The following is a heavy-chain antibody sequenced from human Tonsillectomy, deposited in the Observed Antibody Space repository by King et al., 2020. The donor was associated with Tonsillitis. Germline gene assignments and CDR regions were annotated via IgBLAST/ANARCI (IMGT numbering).Heavy chain of an antibody. V-gene: IGHV3-21*01. J-gene: IGHJ4*02. CDR2: ISSSSSYI. Sequence: VQLVESGGGLVKPGGSLRLSCAASGFTFSSYSMNWVRQAPGKGLEWVSSISSSSSYIYYADSVKGRFTISRDNAKNSLYLQMNSLRAEDTAVYYCASMGRVYYYDSSGYAVFDYWGQGTLVTVSS. CDR1: GFTFSSYS. D-gene: IGHD3-22*01. CDR3: ASMGRVYYYDSSGYAVFDY.